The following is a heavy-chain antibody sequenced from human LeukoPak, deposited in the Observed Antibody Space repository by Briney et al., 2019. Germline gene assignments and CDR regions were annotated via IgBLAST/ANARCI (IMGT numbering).Heavy chain of an antibody. V-gene: IGHV4-59*01. CDR2: IYYTGST. CDR1: GGSIRSYY. J-gene: IGHJ2*01. D-gene: IGHD4-17*01. CDR3: ARVTTDYGDANYFDL. Sequence: SETLSLTCTASGGSIRSYYWSWIRQPPGKGLEWIGYIYYTGSTNYNPSLKSRVTISVDTSKNQFSLKLSSVTVADTAVYYCARVTTDYGDANYFDLWGRGTLVTVSS.